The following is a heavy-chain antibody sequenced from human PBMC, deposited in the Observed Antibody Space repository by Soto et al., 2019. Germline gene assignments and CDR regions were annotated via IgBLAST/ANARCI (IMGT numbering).Heavy chain of an antibody. CDR1: GYSFTSYG. J-gene: IGHJ5*02. V-gene: IGHV1-18*04. D-gene: IGHD5-12*01. Sequence: QIQLVQSGAEVKKPGASVKVSCKASGYSFTSYGVSWVRQAPGQGLEWMGWINVNNGNTNYAQKFQGRVTMTTDTSTSTAYMELRSLRSDDTAVYYCATSYDSGFDPWGQVTLVTFSS. CDR3: ATSYDSGFDP. CDR2: INVNNGNT.